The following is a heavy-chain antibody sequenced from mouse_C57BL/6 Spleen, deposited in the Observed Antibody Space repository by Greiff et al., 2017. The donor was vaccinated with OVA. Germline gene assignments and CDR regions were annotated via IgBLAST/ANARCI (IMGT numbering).Heavy chain of an antibody. CDR3: ARDYYGKDYAMDY. CDR1: GFTFSSYG. CDR2: ISSGGSYT. V-gene: IGHV5-6*01. Sequence: EVMLVESGGDLVKPGGSLKLSCAASGFTFSSYGMSWVRQTPDKRLEWVATISSGGSYTYYPDSVKGRFTISRDNAKNTLYLQMSSLKAEDTAMYYCARDYYGKDYAMDYWGQGTSVTVSS. J-gene: IGHJ4*01. D-gene: IGHD1-1*01.